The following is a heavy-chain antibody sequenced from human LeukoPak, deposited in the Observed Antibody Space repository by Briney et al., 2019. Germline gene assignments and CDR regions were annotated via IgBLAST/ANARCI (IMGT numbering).Heavy chain of an antibody. D-gene: IGHD1-26*01. J-gene: IGHJ3*02. CDR2: INPNSGGT. CDR3: ARDSGSLMTPLDI. Sequence: ASVKVSCKASGYTFTSYYMHWVRQAPGQGLEWMGWINPNSGGTNYAQKFQGRVTMTRDTSISTAYMELRSLRSDDTAVYYCARDSGSLMTPLDIWGQGTMVTVSS. CDR1: GYTFTSYY. V-gene: IGHV1-2*02.